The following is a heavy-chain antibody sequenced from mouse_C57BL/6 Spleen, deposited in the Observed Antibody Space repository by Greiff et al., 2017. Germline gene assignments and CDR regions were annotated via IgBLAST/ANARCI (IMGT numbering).Heavy chain of an antibody. D-gene: IGHD1-1*01. CDR3: AREGGSSLYYAMDY. Sequence: VHVKQSGPELVKPGASVKISCKASGYSFTDYNMNWVKQSNGKSLEWIGVINPNYGTTSYNQKFKGKATLTVDQSSSTAYMQLNSLTSEDSAVYYCAREGGSSLYYAMDYWGQGTSVTVSS. V-gene: IGHV1-39*01. J-gene: IGHJ4*01. CDR1: GYSFTDYN. CDR2: INPNYGTT.